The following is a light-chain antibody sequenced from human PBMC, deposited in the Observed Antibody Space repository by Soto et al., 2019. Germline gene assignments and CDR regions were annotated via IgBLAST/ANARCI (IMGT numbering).Light chain of an antibody. V-gene: IGLV2-14*01. J-gene: IGLJ1*01. CDR1: SSDVGGYTS. CDR2: DVT. Sequence: QSALTQPASVSGSPGQSIIVSCTGTSSDVGGYTSVSWFQQHPGKAPKLIVYDVTTRPSGISDRFSGSKSGNTASLTISGLQAEDEADYYCSSYTSSNTLVFGTGTKLTVL. CDR3: SSYTSSNTLV.